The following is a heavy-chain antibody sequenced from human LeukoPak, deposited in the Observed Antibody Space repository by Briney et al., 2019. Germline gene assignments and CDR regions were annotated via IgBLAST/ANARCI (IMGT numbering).Heavy chain of an antibody. CDR1: GGSISSYY. CDR3: ARDLGYCSSTSCHPWFDP. V-gene: IGHV4-59*13. CDR2: IYDSGNT. Sequence: SETLSLTCTVSGGSISSYYWSWIRQPPGKGLEWIGYIYDSGNTKYSPSLKSRVTISIDTSKNQFSLKLSSVTAADTAVYYCARDLGYCSSTSCHPWFDPWGQGTLVTVSS. J-gene: IGHJ5*02. D-gene: IGHD2-2*01.